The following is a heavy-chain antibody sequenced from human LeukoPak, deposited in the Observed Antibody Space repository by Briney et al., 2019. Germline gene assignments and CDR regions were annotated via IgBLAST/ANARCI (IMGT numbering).Heavy chain of an antibody. CDR2: ISYDGSNK. CDR1: GFTFSSYA. CDR3: AREPTGPDYYYYYGMDV. V-gene: IGHV3-30-3*01. J-gene: IGHJ6*02. Sequence: GGSLRLSCAASGFTFSSYAMHWVRQAPGKGLEWVAVISYDGSNKYYADSVKGRFTISRDNSKNTLYLQMNSLRAEDTAVYYCAREPTGPDYYYYYGMDVWGQGTTVTVSS.